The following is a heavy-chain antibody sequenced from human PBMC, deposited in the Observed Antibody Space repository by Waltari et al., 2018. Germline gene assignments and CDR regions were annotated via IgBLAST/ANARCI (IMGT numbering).Heavy chain of an antibody. J-gene: IGHJ4*02. CDR2: ISYDGSNK. Sequence: QVQLVESGGGVVQPGRSLRLSCAASGFTFSSYAMHWVRQAPGKGLEWVAVISYDGSNKYYADSVKGRFTISRDNSKNTLYLQMNSLRAEDTAVYYCAGSRYSSSWPFDYWGQGTLVTVSS. D-gene: IGHD6-13*01. CDR3: AGSRYSSSWPFDY. V-gene: IGHV3-30*01. CDR1: GFTFSSYA.